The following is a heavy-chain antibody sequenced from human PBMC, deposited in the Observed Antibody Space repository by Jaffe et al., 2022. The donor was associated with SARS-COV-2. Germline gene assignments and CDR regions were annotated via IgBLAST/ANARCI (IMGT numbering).Heavy chain of an antibody. V-gene: IGHV3-23*01. D-gene: IGHD6-6*01. J-gene: IGHJ4*02. CDR3: AKDSLEYRRSSIGYFDN. CDR2: ISGSGSST. CDR1: GFIFSSYA. Sequence: EVQLLESGGGLVQPGGSLRLSCAASGFIFSSYAVTWVRQAPGRGLEWVSVISGSGSSTYYADSVRGRFTISRDNSKSTLYLQMNSLRVEDTAVYYCAKDSLEYRRSSIGYFDNWGQGTLVTVSS.